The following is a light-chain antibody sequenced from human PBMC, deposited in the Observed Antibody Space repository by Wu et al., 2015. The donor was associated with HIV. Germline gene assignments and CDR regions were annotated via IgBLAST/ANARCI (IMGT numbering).Light chain of an antibody. CDR1: ESVSSC. Sequence: EIVLTQSPATLSLSPGERATLSCRASESVSSCLAWYQQKPGQAPRLLIYDASNRATGISARFSGSGSGTDFTLTISRLEPEDFAVYYCQQYGSSPPLTFGGGTKVEIK. V-gene: IGKV3-20*01. J-gene: IGKJ4*01. CDR3: QQYGSSPPLT. CDR2: DAS.